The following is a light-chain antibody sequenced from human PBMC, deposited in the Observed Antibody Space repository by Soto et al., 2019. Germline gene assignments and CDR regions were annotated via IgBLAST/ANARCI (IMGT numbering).Light chain of an antibody. CDR3: QQANTFTHP. CDR2: AAS. Sequence: DIQTTKSPSSVSASVGAIVTITCRASQGISSWLAWYQQKPGKAPELLIYAASTLQSGVPSRFSGSGSGTDFNLTISRLQPEEFATYYCQQANTFTHPFGQGTRLAIK. V-gene: IGKV1-12*01. J-gene: IGKJ5*01. CDR1: QGISSW.